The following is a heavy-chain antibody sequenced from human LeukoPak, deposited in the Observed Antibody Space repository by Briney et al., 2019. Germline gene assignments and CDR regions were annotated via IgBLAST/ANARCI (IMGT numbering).Heavy chain of an antibody. CDR1: GFTFGDYT. CDR2: IRSKAYSGTT. D-gene: IGHD3-22*01. J-gene: IGHJ5*02. CDR3: TRDRSGYYYNWFDP. Sequence: PGGSLRLSCTASGFTFGDYTMNWVRQAPGKGLEWVGFIRSKAYSGTTEYAASVKGRFTISRDDSKTIAYLQMNSLKTEDTALYYCTRDRSGYYYNWFDPWGQGTLVTVSS. V-gene: IGHV3-49*04.